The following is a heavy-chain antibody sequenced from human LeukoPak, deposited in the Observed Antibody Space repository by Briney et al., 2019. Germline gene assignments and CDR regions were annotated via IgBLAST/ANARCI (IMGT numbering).Heavy chain of an antibody. J-gene: IGHJ5*02. CDR3: ARDPLRYFDWSFDP. CDR1: GYTFTGYY. Sequence: SVKVSCKASGYTFTGYYMHWVRQAPGQGLEWMGWINPNSGGTNYAQKFQGRVTMTRDTSISTAYMELSRLRSDDTAVYYCARDPLRYFDWSFDPWGQGTLVTVSS. V-gene: IGHV1-2*02. D-gene: IGHD3-9*01. CDR2: INPNSGGT.